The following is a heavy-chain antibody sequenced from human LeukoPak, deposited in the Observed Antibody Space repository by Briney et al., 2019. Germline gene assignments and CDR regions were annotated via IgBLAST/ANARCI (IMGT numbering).Heavy chain of an antibody. D-gene: IGHD5-12*01. CDR3: AKDSIVATHLFEY. CDR1: GFTFSSYA. V-gene: IGHV3-23*01. J-gene: IGHJ4*02. Sequence: GGSLRLSCAASGFTFSSYAMSWVRQAPGKGLEWVSAISGSGGSTYYADSVKGRFTISRDNSKNTLYLQMNSLRAEDTAVYTCAKDSIVATHLFEYWGQGTPVTVFS. CDR2: ISGSGGST.